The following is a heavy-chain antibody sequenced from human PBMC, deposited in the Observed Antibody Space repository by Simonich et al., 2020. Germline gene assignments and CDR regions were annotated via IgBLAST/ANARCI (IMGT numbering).Heavy chain of an antibody. Sequence: QVQLQESGPGLVKPSETLSLTCTVSGGSISSYYWSWIRQPPGKGLEWIGYIYYSGSTNYNPSLKSRVTISVDTSTNQFSLKLSSVTAADTAVYYCARGGRHCSSTSCYYYYYYMDVWGKGTTVTVSS. CDR1: GGSISSYY. CDR2: IYYSGST. J-gene: IGHJ6*03. D-gene: IGHD2-2*01. V-gene: IGHV4-59*12. CDR3: ARGGRHCSSTSCYYYYYYMDV.